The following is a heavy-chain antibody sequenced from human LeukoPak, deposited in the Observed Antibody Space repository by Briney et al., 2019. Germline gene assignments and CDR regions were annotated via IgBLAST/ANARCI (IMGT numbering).Heavy chain of an antibody. CDR1: GFTFSSYG. V-gene: IGHV3-30*18. Sequence: PGGSLRLSCAASGFTFSSYGMHWVRQAPGKGLEWVAVISYDGSNKYYADSVKGPFTISRDNSKNTLYLQMNSLRAEDTAVYYCAKGMSGSYYDYWGQGTLVTVSS. J-gene: IGHJ4*02. D-gene: IGHD1-26*01. CDR2: ISYDGSNK. CDR3: AKGMSGSYYDY.